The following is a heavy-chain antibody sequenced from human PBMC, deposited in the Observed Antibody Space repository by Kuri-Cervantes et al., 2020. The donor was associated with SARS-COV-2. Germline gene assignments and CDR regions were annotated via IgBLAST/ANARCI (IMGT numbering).Heavy chain of an antibody. CDR1: GFTFSSYG. Sequence: GESLRLSCAASGFTFSSYGMHWVRQAPGKGLEWVAVISYDGSNKYYADSVKGRFTISRDNSKNTLYLQMNSLRAEDTAVYYCAKVAEEDSSGWYPDYYYGMDVWGQGTTVTVSS. D-gene: IGHD6-19*01. V-gene: IGHV3-30*18. CDR3: AKVAEEDSSGWYPDYYYGMDV. J-gene: IGHJ6*02. CDR2: ISYDGSNK.